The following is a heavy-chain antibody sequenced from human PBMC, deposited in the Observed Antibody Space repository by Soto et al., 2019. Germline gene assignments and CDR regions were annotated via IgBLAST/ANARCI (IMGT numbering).Heavy chain of an antibody. D-gene: IGHD1-26*01. J-gene: IGHJ4*02. CDR2: ISGYNGNT. CDR1: GYTFTGYG. CDR3: ARDDGGYSGN. V-gene: IGHV1-18*01. Sequence: QVQLVQSGAEVKKPGASVKVSCKASGYTFTGYGISWVRQAPGQGLEWMGWISGYNGNTDYEQKLQGRVTMTTDTSKSTVYMELRSLRSDDTAVYYCARDDGGYSGNWCKGNLVTVSS.